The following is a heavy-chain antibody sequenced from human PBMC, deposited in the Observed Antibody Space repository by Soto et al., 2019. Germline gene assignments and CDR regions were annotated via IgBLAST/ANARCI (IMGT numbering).Heavy chain of an antibody. CDR3: ARDLPRYYGDWDVRPEHGMDV. J-gene: IGHJ6*02. D-gene: IGHD4-17*01. CDR1: GYTFSNYG. CDR2: ISAYNGNT. Sequence: GASVKVSCKASGYTFSNYGIIWVRQAPGQGLEWMGWISAYNGNTKYAQKLQGRVTMTTDTPTSTAYMELRSLRSDDTAVYYCARDLPRYYGDWDVRPEHGMDVWGQGTTVTVSS. V-gene: IGHV1-18*01.